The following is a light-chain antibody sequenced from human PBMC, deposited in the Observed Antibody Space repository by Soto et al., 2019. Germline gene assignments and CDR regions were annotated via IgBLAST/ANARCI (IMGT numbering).Light chain of an antibody. Sequence: DIVMTQTPLSSPVTLGQPASISCKSSQSLLHSDGNTYLSWLHQRPGQPLRLLIYKISKRFSGVLDRFSGSGAGTDFTLKISRVEAEDVGVYYCMQATQYPPYTFGQGTKLEIK. V-gene: IGKV2-24*01. CDR2: KIS. CDR1: QSLLHSDGNTY. CDR3: MQATQYPPYT. J-gene: IGKJ2*01.